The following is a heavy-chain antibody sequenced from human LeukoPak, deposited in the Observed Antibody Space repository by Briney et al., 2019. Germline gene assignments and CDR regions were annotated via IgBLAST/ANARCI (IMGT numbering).Heavy chain of an antibody. CDR2: IYSGGNT. J-gene: IGHJ4*02. CDR3: ASGGVFSSSWNDN. CDR1: GFTFSRNY. V-gene: IGHV3-53*01. Sequence: GGSLRLSCAASGFTFSRNYMSWVRQAPGKGLEWVSVIYSGGNTDYADSVKGRFTISRDNSKNTLYLQMNSLRAEDTAVYYCASGGVFSSSWNDNWGQGTLSPSPQ. D-gene: IGHD6-13*01.